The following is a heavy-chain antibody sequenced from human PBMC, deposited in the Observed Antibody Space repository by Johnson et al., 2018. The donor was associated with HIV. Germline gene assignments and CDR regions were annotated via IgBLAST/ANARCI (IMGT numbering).Heavy chain of an antibody. CDR3: ARDLRGDDAFDI. Sequence: QVQLVESGGGLVQPGGSLRLSCAASGFTFSDDYMRWIRQAPGKGLEWVSFIRRSGSTITYADSVKGRFTISRDNTKNSLYLQMNSLRAEDTAVYYCARDLRGDDAFDIWGQGTMVTVSS. CDR1: GFTFSDDY. V-gene: IGHV3-11*01. CDR2: IRRSGSTI. J-gene: IGHJ3*02. D-gene: IGHD2-21*01.